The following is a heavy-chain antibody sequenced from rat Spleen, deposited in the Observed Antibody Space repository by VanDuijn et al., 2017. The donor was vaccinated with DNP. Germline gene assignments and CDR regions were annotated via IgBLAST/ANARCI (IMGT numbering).Heavy chain of an antibody. V-gene: IGHV5-31*01. CDR1: GFIFSNYW. D-gene: IGHD1-4*01. Sequence: EVQLVESGGGPVQPGRSLKLSCVASGFIFSNYWMTWIRQAPGKGLEWVASISNTGDNTYYSDSVKGRFSLSRDNAKSTLYLQVNSRRSEDTATYYCTRGLPGSPFDYWGQEVMVTVSS. CDR2: ISNTGDNT. J-gene: IGHJ2*01. CDR3: TRGLPGSPFDY.